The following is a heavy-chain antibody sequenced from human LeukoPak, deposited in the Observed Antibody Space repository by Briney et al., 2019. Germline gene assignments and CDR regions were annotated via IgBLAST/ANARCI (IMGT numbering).Heavy chain of an antibody. V-gene: IGHV1-18*01. J-gene: IGHJ4*02. Sequence: ASVKVSCKASGYTFTSYGISWVRQAPGQGLEWMGWISAYNGNTNYAQKLQGRVTMTTDTSTSTAYMELRSLRSDDTAVYYCARDRGGWYSGSYEDYWGQGTLVTVSS. CDR3: ARDRGGWYSGSYEDY. D-gene: IGHD1-26*01. CDR2: ISAYNGNT. CDR1: GYTFTSYG.